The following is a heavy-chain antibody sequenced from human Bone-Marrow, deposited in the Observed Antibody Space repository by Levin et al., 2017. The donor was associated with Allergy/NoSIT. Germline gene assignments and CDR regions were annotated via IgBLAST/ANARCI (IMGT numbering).Heavy chain of an antibody. D-gene: IGHD3-16*01. J-gene: IGHJ6*02. CDR3: ADLGRSHGLDV. V-gene: IGHV3-72*01. CDR1: GFTSGFTFNDHY. CDR2: VTNTGDSDTT. Sequence: PGGSLRLSCEASGFTSGFTFNDHYIDWVRQAPGKGLEWVGRVTNTGDSDTTKYAASMKGRFTISRDDSKNSVFLQMNSLKTEDTAVYYCADLGRSHGLDVRGQGTTVTVSS.